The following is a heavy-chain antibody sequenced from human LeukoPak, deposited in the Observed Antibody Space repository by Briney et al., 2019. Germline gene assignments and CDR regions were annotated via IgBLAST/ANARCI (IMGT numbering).Heavy chain of an antibody. V-gene: IGHV5-51*01. CDR1: GYSFTTYW. Sequence: GESLKISCKASGYSFTTYWIGWVRQMPGKGLEWMGIIYPADSTAHYSPSFQGQVTISADKSISTAYLQWSSLKASDTAMYYCARLMYSGSYYYFDYWGQGTLVTVSS. CDR3: ARLMYSGSYYYFDY. CDR2: IYPADSTA. J-gene: IGHJ4*02. D-gene: IGHD1-26*01.